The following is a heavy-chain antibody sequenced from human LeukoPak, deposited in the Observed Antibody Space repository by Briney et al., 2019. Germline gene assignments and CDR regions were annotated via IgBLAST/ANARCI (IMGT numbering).Heavy chain of an antibody. CDR2: IYYSGST. V-gene: IGHV4-39*07. D-gene: IGHD2-2*01. J-gene: IGHJ5*02. Sequence: PSETLSLTCTISGGSISSSSYYWGWIRQPPGKGLEWIGSIYYSGSTYYNPSLKSRVTISVDTSKNQFSLKLSSVTAADTAVYYCVVVKVWFDPWGQGTLVTVSS. CDR3: VVVKVWFDP. CDR1: GGSISSSSYY.